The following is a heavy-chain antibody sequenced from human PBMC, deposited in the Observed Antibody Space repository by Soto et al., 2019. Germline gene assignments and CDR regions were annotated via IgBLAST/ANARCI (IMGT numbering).Heavy chain of an antibody. V-gene: IGHV3-23*01. J-gene: IGHJ4*02. CDR3: AKAADRRQWLAYYLDY. CDR2: TSGSGGST. CDR1: GFTFSSYA. Sequence: EVQLLESGGGLVQPGGSLRLSCAASGFTFSSYAMSWVRQAPGKGLELVSATSGSGGSTYYSDSVKGRLTISRDNPKNTLYLQMNSLRAEDTAVYYCAKAADRRQWLAYYLDYWGQGTLVTVSS. D-gene: IGHD6-19*01.